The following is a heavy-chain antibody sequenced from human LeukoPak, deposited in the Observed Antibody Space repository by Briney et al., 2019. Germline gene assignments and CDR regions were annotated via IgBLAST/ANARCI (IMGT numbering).Heavy chain of an antibody. CDR2: IIPIFGTA. CDR3: ARDGQDYGDYVAGYMDV. J-gene: IGHJ6*03. D-gene: IGHD4-17*01. Sequence: SVKVSCKASGYTFTSYAISWVRQAPGQGLEWMGRIIPIFGTANYAQKFQGRVTITTDESTSTAYMELSSLRSEDTAVYYCARDGQDYGDYVAGYMDVWGKGTTVTVSS. V-gene: IGHV1-69*05. CDR1: GYTFTSYA.